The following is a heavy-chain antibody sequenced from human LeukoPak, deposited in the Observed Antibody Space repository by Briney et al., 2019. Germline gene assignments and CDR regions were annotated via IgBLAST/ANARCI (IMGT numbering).Heavy chain of an antibody. CDR1: AFTFRRYS. CDR3: ARGPPQSPMIVVVIAFDI. Sequence: GGSLRLSCAASAFTFRRYSINWVRQAPGKGPEWVSYISHDSETIYYADSVKGRFTISRDNAKNSLYLQMNSLRAEDTAVYYCARGPPQSPMIVVVIAFDIWGQGTMVTVSS. J-gene: IGHJ3*02. D-gene: IGHD3-22*01. CDR2: ISHDSETI. V-gene: IGHV3-48*04.